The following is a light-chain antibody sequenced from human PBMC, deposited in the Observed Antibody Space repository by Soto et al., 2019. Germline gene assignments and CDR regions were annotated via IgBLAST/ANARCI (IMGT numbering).Light chain of an antibody. CDR3: QQYNSYPWT. V-gene: IGKV1-5*01. CDR2: DAS. Sequence: DIQMTQSPSTLSASVGDRVSITGRASQSITGWLAWYQQKPGKAPKLLIYDASSLESGVPSRFSGSGSGTEFTLTISSLQPDDFATYYCQQYNSYPWTFGQGTKVDIK. J-gene: IGKJ1*01. CDR1: QSITGW.